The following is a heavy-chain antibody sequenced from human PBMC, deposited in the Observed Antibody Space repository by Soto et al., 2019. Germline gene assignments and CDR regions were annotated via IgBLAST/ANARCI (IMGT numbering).Heavy chain of an antibody. CDR2: ISPNGRDE. D-gene: IGHD2-15*01. CDR1: GFTFSNYW. V-gene: IGHV3-7*03. J-gene: IGHJ4*02. Sequence: PGGSLRLSCAASGFTFSNYWMSWVRQASGKGLEWVANISPNGRDERYVDSARGRVTISRGNANNVLYLQMNSLRDDDSAVYFCARIPCIAGSCFYDSWGQGTLVTV. CDR3: ARIPCIAGSCFYDS.